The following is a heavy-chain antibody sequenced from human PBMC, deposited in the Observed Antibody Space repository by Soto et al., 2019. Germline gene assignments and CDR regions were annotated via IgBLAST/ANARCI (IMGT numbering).Heavy chain of an antibody. V-gene: IGHV3-23*01. CDR2: ISVSGGTT. D-gene: IGHD3-22*01. Sequence: EVHLLDSGGGLIQPGGSLRLSCAASGFTFRNFAMNWVRQAPGKGLEWVSGISVSGGTTYYADSVRGRFTVSRDNSKISVFLQMNSLRAEDTAVYFCAKGMYYYDSSGYRLFDYWGKGPLVTVSS. CDR1: GFTFRNFA. CDR3: AKGMYYYDSSGYRLFDY. J-gene: IGHJ4*02.